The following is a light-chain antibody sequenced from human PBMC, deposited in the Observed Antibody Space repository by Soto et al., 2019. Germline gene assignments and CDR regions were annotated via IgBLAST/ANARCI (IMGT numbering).Light chain of an antibody. CDR3: LQDYNYLT. CDR2: AAS. J-gene: IGKJ1*01. CDR1: QGIRND. Sequence: AIQMTQSPSSLSASVGDRVAITCRASQGIRNDLGWYQQKPGKAPKLLIYAASSLQSGVPSRFSGSGSGTDFTLTISSVQPEDFATYYCLQDYNYLTFGQGTKVEIK. V-gene: IGKV1-6*01.